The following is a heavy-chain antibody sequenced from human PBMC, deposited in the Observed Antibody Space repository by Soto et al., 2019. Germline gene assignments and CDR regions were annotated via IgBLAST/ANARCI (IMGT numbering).Heavy chain of an antibody. V-gene: IGHV3-23*01. CDR1: GFTFSSYA. CDR3: ARAPPMGGERAFDI. J-gene: IGHJ3*02. Sequence: GGSLRISCATSGFTFSSYAMSWVRQAPGKGLEWVSAISGSGGSTNYADSVKGRFTISRDNAKNSLYLQMNSLRAEDTAVYYCARAPPMGGERAFDIWGQGTMVTVSS. CDR2: ISGSGGST. D-gene: IGHD3-16*01.